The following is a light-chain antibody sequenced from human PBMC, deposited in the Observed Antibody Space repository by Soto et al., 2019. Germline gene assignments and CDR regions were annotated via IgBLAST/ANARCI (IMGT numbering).Light chain of an antibody. CDR3: QKYNSAPFT. CDR2: AAS. V-gene: IGKV1-27*01. J-gene: IGKJ3*01. CDR1: HGISNF. Sequence: DIQMTQSPSSLSASVGDRVTITCRASHGISNFLAWYQQKPGKVPKLLIYAASTLQSGVPSRFSGSGSGTDFTLTISSLQPEDAATYYGQKYNSAPFTFGPGTKVDIK.